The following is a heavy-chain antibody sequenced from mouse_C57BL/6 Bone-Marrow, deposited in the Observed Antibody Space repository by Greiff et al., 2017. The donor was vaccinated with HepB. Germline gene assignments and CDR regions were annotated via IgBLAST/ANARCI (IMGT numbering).Heavy chain of an antibody. Sequence: EVQLVESGGGLVQSGRSLRLSCATSGFTFSDFYMEWVRQAPGKGLEWIAASRNKANDYTTEYSASVKGRFIVSRDTSQSILYLQMNALRAEDTASYYCARDATYPYAMDYWGQGTSVTVSS. CDR2: SRNKANDYTT. J-gene: IGHJ4*01. V-gene: IGHV7-1*01. D-gene: IGHD5-1*01. CDR1: GFTFSDFY. CDR3: ARDATYPYAMDY.